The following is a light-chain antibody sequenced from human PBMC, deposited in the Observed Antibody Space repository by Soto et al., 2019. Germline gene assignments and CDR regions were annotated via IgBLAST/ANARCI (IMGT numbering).Light chain of an antibody. J-gene: IGKJ3*01. CDR1: QSVSTY. V-gene: IGKV3-11*01. CDR3: QQRYDWPPL. CDR2: DAS. Sequence: EIALTQSPATLSLSPGERATLSCRASQSVSTYIGWYQQKPGQPPRLLIYDASTRATGIPARFSRSGYGTGYTVTISSLEPEDFAVNYCQQRYDWPPLFGPGNTVEIK.